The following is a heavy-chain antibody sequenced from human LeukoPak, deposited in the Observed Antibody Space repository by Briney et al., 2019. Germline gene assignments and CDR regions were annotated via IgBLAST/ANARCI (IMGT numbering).Heavy chain of an antibody. CDR1: GFTFDDYA. D-gene: IGHD1-26*01. Sequence: GGSLRLSCAASGFTFDDYAMHWVRQAPGKGLEWVSGISWNSGSIGYADSVKGRFTISRDNAKNSLYLQMNSLRAEDTALYYCAKDIVGATRAFDIWGQGTMVTVSS. CDR2: ISWNSGSI. V-gene: IGHV3-9*01. CDR3: AKDIVGATRAFDI. J-gene: IGHJ3*02.